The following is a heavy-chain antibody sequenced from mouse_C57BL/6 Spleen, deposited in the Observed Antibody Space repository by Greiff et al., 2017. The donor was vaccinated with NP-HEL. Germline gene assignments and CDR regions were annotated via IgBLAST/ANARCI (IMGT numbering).Heavy chain of an antibody. D-gene: IGHD1-1*01. CDR1: GFNIKDYY. J-gene: IGHJ1*03. CDR2: IDPEDGET. Sequence: EVKLVESGAELVKPGASVKLSCTASGFNIKDYYMHWVKQRTEQGLEWIGRIDPEDGETKYAPKFQGKATITADTSSNTAYLQLSSLTSEDTAVYYCARGYGSSYGFDVWGTGTTVTVSS. V-gene: IGHV14-2*01. CDR3: ARGYGSSYGFDV.